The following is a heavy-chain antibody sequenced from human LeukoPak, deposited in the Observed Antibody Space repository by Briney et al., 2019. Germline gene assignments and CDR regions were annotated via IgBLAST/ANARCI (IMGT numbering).Heavy chain of an antibody. CDR1: GGSISTYY. V-gene: IGHV4-59*01. D-gene: IGHD6-19*01. CDR2: VSYSGSI. J-gene: IGHJ2*01. CDR3: ARQTAVAAIYWYFDL. Sequence: KPLETLSLTCTVSGGSISTYYWSWIRQPPGKGLEWVGYVSYSGSINYNASLRSRVAISVDTSTNQFSLRLTSVTAADTAVYYCARQTAVAAIYWYFDLWGRGTLVTVSS.